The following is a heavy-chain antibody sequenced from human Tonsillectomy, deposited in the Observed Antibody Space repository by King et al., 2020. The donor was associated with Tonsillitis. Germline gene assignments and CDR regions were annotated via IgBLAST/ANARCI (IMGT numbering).Heavy chain of an antibody. V-gene: IGHV4-31*03. CDR1: GGSISGGVYY. Sequence: HVQLQESGPGLVKPSQTLSLTCTVSGGSISGGVYYWSWIRQHPGKGLDWIGYIYYSENTYYNPSLKSRLAISVDMSKNQFSLKLSSVTAADTAVYYCGSYEGGVFDPWGQGTLVTVSS. CDR2: IYYSENT. D-gene: IGHD3-3*01. CDR3: GSYEGGVFDP. J-gene: IGHJ5*02.